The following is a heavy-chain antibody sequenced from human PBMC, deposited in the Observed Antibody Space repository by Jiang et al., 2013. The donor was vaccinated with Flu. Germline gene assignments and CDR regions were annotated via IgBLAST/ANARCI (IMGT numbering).Heavy chain of an antibody. CDR1: GFTFSSYG. D-gene: IGHD6-19*01. CDR2: IWYDGSNK. V-gene: IGHV3-33*01. J-gene: IGHJ4*02. CDR3: ARDYGSGWYIDY. Sequence: PGRSLRVSCAASGFTFSSYGMHWVRQAPGKGLEWVALIWYDGSNKYYADSVKGRFTISRDNSKKTVYLQMNSLRAEDTALYYCARDYGSGWYIDYWGQGTLVTASS.